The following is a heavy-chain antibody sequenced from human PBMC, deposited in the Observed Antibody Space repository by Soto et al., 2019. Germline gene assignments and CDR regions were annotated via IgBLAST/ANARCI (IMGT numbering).Heavy chain of an antibody. Sequence: EVQLLESGGGLVQPGGSLRLSCSASGFTFTSYAMSWVRQAPGRRLEWVSTFSGDHVTTYTAGSVKGRFTISRDNSKNTLYLQMNSLRDEDTAVYYCAKASLGHCTGATCYDFDYWGQGTLVTVSS. V-gene: IGHV3-23*01. CDR2: FSGDHVTT. CDR3: AKASLGHCTGATCYDFDY. J-gene: IGHJ4*02. D-gene: IGHD2-8*02. CDR1: GFTFTSYA.